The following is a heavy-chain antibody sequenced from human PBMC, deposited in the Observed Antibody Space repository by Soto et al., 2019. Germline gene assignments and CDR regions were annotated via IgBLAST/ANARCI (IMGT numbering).Heavy chain of an antibody. V-gene: IGHV3-23*01. Sequence: GSLRLSCEASGFSFSTYTMSWVRRAPGKGLEWVSAISGSGGSPSYADSVQGRFTISRDNPKKTLYLQMNSLRAEDTAVYYCAKAKCTTSNCYVHAYWGQRTLVPVSS. CDR1: GFSFSTYT. CDR3: AKAKCTTSNCYVHAY. J-gene: IGHJ4*02. CDR2: ISGSGGSP. D-gene: IGHD4-4*01.